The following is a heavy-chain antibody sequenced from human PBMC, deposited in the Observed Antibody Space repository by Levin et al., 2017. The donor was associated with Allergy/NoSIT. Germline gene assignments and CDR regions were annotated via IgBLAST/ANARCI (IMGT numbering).Heavy chain of an antibody. J-gene: IGHJ4*02. D-gene: IGHD3-10*01. CDR2: IYHSGST. V-gene: IGHV4-4*02. CDR3: ARVNRGSYYNFMQQRNRYFDY. Sequence: SETLSLTCAVSGGSISSSNWWSWVRQPPGKGLEWIGEIYHSGSTNYNPSLKSRVTISVDKSKNQFSLKLSSVTAADTAVYYCARVNRGSYYNFMQQRNRYFDYWGQGTLVTVSS. CDR1: GGSISSSNW.